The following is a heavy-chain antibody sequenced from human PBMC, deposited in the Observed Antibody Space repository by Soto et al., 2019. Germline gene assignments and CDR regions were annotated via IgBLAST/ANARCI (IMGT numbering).Heavy chain of an antibody. Sequence: GGSLRLSCAASGFTFSNFGMHWVRQAPGKGLEWVAVIWYDGSNIYYADSVKGRFTISRDNSKNTLYLQINSLRAEDTAVYYCATGYDFWSGHGTPHDFWGQGTLVTVSS. CDR2: IWYDGSNI. D-gene: IGHD3-3*01. J-gene: IGHJ4*02. CDR1: GFTFSNFG. V-gene: IGHV3-33*01. CDR3: ATGYDFWSGHGTPHDF.